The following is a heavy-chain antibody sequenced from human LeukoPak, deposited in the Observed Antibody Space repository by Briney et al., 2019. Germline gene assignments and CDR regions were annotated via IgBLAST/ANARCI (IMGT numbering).Heavy chain of an antibody. CDR3: AKDNEGDVYPCLDH. Sequence: GGSLRLSCAASGFTFSRLAMTWVRQASGKGLEWVSTISASGPYYADAVRGRFTISRDNSRNTLSLQMDSLRAEDTAVYYCAKDNEGDVYPCLDHWGLGTLVTVSS. J-gene: IGHJ4*02. CDR2: ISASGP. CDR1: GFTFSRLA. V-gene: IGHV3-23*01. D-gene: IGHD2-21*01.